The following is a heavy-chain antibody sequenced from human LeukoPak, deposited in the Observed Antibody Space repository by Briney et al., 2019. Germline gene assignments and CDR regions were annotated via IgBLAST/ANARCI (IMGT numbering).Heavy chain of an antibody. CDR3: ARVNNWNDGYYFDY. Sequence: SVKVSCKASGYTFTSYAISWVRQAPGQGLEWMGGIIPIFGTANYAQKFQGRVTITADESTSTAYMELSSLRSEDTAVYYCARVNNWNDGYYFDYWGQGTLVTVSS. V-gene: IGHV1-69*13. D-gene: IGHD1-1*01. CDR2: IIPIFGTA. J-gene: IGHJ4*02. CDR1: GYTFTSYA.